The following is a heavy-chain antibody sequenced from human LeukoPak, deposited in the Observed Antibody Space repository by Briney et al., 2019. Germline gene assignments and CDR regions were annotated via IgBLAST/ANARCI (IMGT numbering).Heavy chain of an antibody. CDR1: GFNFKTYS. D-gene: IGHD4-11*01. CDR3: AKDLTVREGY. V-gene: IGHV3-NL1*01. Sequence: GGSLRLSCVASGFNFKTYSMNWVRQAPGGGPEWISFISSDSDGGATDYIYYADSVKGRFTISRDNSKNTLYLQMNSLRAEDTAVYYCAKDLTVREGYWGQGTLVTVSS. J-gene: IGHJ4*02. CDR2: ISSDSDGGATDYI.